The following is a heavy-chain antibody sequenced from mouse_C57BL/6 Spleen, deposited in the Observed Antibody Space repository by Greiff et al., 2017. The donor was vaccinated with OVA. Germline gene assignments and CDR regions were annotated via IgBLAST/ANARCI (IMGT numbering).Heavy chain of an antibody. Sequence: EVKLVESGGGLVQPGGSLSLSCAASGFTFTDYYMSWVRQPPGKALEWLGFIRNKANGYTTEYSASVKGRFTISRDNSQSILYLQMNALRAEDSATYYCARSHYYDSGDFDYWGQGTTLTVSS. J-gene: IGHJ2*01. CDR3: ARSHYYDSGDFDY. CDR2: IRNKANGYTT. CDR1: GFTFTDYY. V-gene: IGHV7-3*01. D-gene: IGHD2-4*01.